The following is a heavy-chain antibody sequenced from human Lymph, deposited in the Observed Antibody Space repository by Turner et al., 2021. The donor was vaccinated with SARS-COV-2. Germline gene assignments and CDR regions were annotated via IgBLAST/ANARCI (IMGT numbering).Heavy chain of an antibody. CDR1: VFTFSSYS. V-gene: IGHV3-48*02. CDR2: ISISSSTI. CDR3: ARDRGGYGAYYYGMDV. D-gene: IGHD2-15*01. Sequence: VQLVESGGGLLQPGGSLRLSCSASVFTFSSYSMNWVRQAPGKGLEWGSYISISSSTIYYADAVKGRFTISRDNAKNSLYLQMNSLRDEDTAVYYCARDRGGYGAYYYGMDVWGQGTTVTVSS. J-gene: IGHJ6*02.